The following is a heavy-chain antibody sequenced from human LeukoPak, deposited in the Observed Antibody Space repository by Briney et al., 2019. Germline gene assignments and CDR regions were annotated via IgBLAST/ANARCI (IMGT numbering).Heavy chain of an antibody. CDR1: GYTFTGYF. D-gene: IGHD3-9*01. J-gene: IGHJ4*02. CDR3: ARVHATGYFSLDLGY. V-gene: IGHV1-2*02. Sequence: GASVKVSCKASGYTFTGYFMHWVRQAPGQGLDWRGWINPNTGGTKYAQKFQGRVTMTRDTSIGTAYMELSTVTSDDTAVYFCARVHATGYFSLDLGYWGQGTLVTVSS. CDR2: INPNTGGT.